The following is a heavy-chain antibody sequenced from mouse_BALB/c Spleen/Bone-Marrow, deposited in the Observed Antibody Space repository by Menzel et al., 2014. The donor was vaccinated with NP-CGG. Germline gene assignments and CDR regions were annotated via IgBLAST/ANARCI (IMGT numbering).Heavy chain of an antibody. CDR2: INSNGGST. Sequence: EVQGVESGGGLVKLGGSLKLSCAASGFTFSSYYMSWVRQTPEKRLELVAAINSNGGSTYYPDTVKGRFTISRDNAKNSRYLQIHSLKSDDKAEYCGARLGNDEDVDYGGQGTPVTISS. V-gene: IGHV5-6-2*01. CDR1: GFTFSSYY. J-gene: IGHJ4*01. D-gene: IGHD2-12*01. CDR3: ARLGNDEDVDY.